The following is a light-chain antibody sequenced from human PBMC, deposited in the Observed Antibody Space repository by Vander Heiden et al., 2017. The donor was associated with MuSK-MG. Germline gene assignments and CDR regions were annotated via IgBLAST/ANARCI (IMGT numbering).Light chain of an antibody. CDR3: KSYDSSLSGAV. CDR2: GNS. CDR1: RPNTGAGYD. J-gene: IGLJ2*01. Sequence: QSVLTPPPSVSGAPGQSVTISFTWSRPNTGAGYDGHWYQQLPGTAPKRIIYGNSNRPSGVHDRFSGSKSGTSDSLAITGIQAEDEADYYCKSYDSSLSGAVFGGGTKLTVL. V-gene: IGLV1-40*01.